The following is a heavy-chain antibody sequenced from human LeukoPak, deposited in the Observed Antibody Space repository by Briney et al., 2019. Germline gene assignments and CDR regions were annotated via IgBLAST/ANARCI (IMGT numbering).Heavy chain of an antibody. CDR2: ISYDGNNK. CDR3: ARALGSGSYYIVDY. J-gene: IGHJ4*02. CDR1: GFTFSSYA. Sequence: PGGSLRLSCAASGFTFSSYAMHWVRQAPGKGLEWVAVISYDGNNKYYADSVKGRFTISRDNSKNTLYLQMNSLRAEDTAVYYCARALGSGSYYIVDYWGQGTLVTVSS. V-gene: IGHV3-30*04. D-gene: IGHD3-10*01.